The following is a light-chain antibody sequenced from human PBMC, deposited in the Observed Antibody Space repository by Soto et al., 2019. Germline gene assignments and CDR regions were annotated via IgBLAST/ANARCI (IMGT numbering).Light chain of an antibody. V-gene: IGKV1-33*01. CDR2: DAY. Sequence: DIQMTQSPSSLSASVGDRVTITCQASQDISIYLNWYQQKPGKAPKLLIYDAYNLEIGVPSRFSGSGSGTDFSLTINSLQPEDVATYVCQQYNDLPSFGPGTKVDIK. CDR1: QDISIY. J-gene: IGKJ3*01. CDR3: QQYNDLPS.